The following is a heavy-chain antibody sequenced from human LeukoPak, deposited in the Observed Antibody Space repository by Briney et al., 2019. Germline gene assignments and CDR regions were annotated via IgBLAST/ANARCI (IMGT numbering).Heavy chain of an antibody. Sequence: GGSLRLSCAASGFTFSSYAMSWVRQAPGKGLEWVSAISGSGGSTYYADSVKGRFTISRDNSKNTLFLQMNSLRAEDTAVYYCATEGGPPIERYWGQGTLVTVSS. CDR1: GFTFSSYA. D-gene: IGHD2-15*01. CDR2: ISGSGGST. V-gene: IGHV3-23*01. J-gene: IGHJ4*02. CDR3: ATEGGPPIERY.